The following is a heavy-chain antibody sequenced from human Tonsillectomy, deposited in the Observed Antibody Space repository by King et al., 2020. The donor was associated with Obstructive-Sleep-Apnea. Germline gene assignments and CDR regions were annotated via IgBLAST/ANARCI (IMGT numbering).Heavy chain of an antibody. Sequence: DVQLVESGGGLVQPGGSLRLSCAASGVSFSSYAMSWVRYAPGKGLEWVSAISSSECSTYYEVSVRGRFTISRDNFKNTLNLQMNSLRDEDTAVYYCAKDRIAAIGTRGNFFDYWGQGTLVTVSS. J-gene: IGHJ4*02. D-gene: IGHD6-13*01. CDR3: AKDRIAAIGTRGNFFDY. V-gene: IGHV3-23*04. CDR2: ISSSECST. CDR1: GVSFSSYA.